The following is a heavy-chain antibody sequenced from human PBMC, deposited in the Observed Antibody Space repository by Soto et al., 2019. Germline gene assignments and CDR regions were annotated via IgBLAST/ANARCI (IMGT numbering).Heavy chain of an antibody. V-gene: IGHV4-30-4*01. Sequence: SETLSLTCTVSAGSISSGEYYWSWIRQPPGKGLEWIGHIYYSGSTYYNPSLKSRVTISVDTSKNQFSLKLSSVTAADTAVYYCAGGGYSSIVSFDYWGQGTLVTVSS. J-gene: IGHJ4*02. CDR1: AGSISSGEYY. CDR3: AGGGYSSIVSFDY. D-gene: IGHD6-13*01. CDR2: IYYSGST.